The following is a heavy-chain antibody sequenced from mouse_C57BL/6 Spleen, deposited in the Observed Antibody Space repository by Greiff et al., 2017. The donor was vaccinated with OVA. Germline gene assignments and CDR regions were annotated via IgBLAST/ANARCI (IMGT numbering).Heavy chain of an antibody. Sequence: QVHVKQPGAELVKPGASVKLSCKASGYTFTSYWMHWVKQRPGRGLAWIGRIDPNSGGTKYNEKFKSKATLTVDKPSSTAYMQLSSLTSEDSAVYYCARSPITTVVRYFDVWGTGTTVTVSS. J-gene: IGHJ1*03. D-gene: IGHD1-1*01. CDR1: GYTFTSYW. V-gene: IGHV1-72*01. CDR3: ARSPITTVVRYFDV. CDR2: IDPNSGGT.